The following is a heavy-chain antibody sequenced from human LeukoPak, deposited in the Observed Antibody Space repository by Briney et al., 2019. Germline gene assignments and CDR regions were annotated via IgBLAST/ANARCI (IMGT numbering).Heavy chain of an antibody. CDR2: VSYSGSP. CDR3: LMSGGWTDY. J-gene: IGHJ4*02. Sequence: SETLSLTCNVSGGSISSYYWSWIRQPPGKGLEWIGYVSYSGSPHYNPPLKSRVTISLDTSKNQFSLKLSSVTAADTAVYATLMSGGWTDYWGQGTLVTVSS. CDR1: GGSISSYY. D-gene: IGHD6-19*01. V-gene: IGHV4-59*01.